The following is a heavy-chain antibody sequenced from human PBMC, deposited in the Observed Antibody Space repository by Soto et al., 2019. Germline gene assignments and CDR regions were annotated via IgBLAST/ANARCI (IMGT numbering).Heavy chain of an antibody. CDR3: ASEPYYYGMDV. V-gene: IGHV1-69*02. Sequence: QVQLVQSGAEVKKPGSSVKVSCKASGGTFSSYTISWVRQAPGQGLEWMGRIIPILGIANYAQKFQGRVTITADKSTSTAYMELSRLRSEDTAVYYCASEPYYYGMDVWGQGTTVTVSS. CDR2: IIPILGIA. J-gene: IGHJ6*02. CDR1: GGTFSSYT.